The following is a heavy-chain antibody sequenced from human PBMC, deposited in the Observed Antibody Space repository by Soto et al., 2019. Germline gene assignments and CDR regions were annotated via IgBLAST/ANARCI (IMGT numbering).Heavy chain of an antibody. CDR3: ARERVSSWPHYSYYGMDV. Sequence: EVQLVESGGGLIKPGGSLRLSCAASGFTFNTYNMKWVRQAPGKGLEWVSSISTSSIYIYYADSVKGRFTISRDNAKNSLFLQMNSLRAEDTAVYYCARERVSSWPHYSYYGMDVWGQGTTVTVSS. J-gene: IGHJ6*02. D-gene: IGHD6-13*01. CDR2: ISTSSIYI. V-gene: IGHV3-21*01. CDR1: GFTFNTYN.